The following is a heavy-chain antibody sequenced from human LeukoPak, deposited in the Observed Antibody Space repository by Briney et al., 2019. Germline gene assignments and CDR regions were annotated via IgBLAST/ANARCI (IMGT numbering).Heavy chain of an antibody. V-gene: IGHV5-51*01. CDR2: IYPRDSDT. D-gene: IGHD6-6*01. CDR3: ARGGYYSSSSLFVDY. Sequence: ESLKISCKGSGFSFTRYWIGWVRQVPGKGLEWMGIIYPRDSDTRYSPSFQGQVTISADKSISAAYLQWNSLRASDTAMYYCARGGYYSSSSLFVDYWGQGTLVTVSS. CDR1: GFSFTRYW. J-gene: IGHJ4*02.